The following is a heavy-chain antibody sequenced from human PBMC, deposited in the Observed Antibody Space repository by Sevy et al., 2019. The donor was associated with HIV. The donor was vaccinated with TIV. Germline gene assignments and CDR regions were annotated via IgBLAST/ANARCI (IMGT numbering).Heavy chain of an antibody. D-gene: IGHD3-22*01. CDR2: IKQDESEK. Sequence: GGSLRLSCAASGFTFSTYWMHWVRQAPGKGLEWVANIKQDESEKYYVASVKGRFTISRDNAKNSLYLQMNSLRPGDTAVYYCARDNSGSFDYWGQGTLVTVSS. J-gene: IGHJ4*02. V-gene: IGHV3-7*01. CDR3: ARDNSGSFDY. CDR1: GFTFSTYW.